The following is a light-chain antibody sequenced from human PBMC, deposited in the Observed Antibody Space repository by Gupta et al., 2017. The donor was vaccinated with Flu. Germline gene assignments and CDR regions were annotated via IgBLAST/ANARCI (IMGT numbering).Light chain of an antibody. J-gene: IGKJ4*02. CDR2: AAS. V-gene: IGKV1-39*01. CDR3: QQRDSTPIT. Sequence: IQRSQSPSSLSASVGDRVTITCRASQSISSYLNWYQQKPGKAPKLLIYAASSLQSGVPSRFSGSGSGTDFTLTISRLQPEDFATYYCQQRDSTPITFGAGTKVEIK. CDR1: QSISSY.